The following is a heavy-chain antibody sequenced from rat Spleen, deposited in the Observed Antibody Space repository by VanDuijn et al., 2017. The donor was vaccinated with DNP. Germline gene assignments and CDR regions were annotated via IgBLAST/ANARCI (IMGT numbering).Heavy chain of an antibody. Sequence: QVQLKETGPGLVQPSQTLSLTCTVSGFSLTSNSVHWVRQPPGKGLEWMGRIQSDGNTDYNSALKSRLSISKDTSKSQVFLKMNSLQTEDTATYYCASTLVNYDTYGYYAMDAWGQGTSVTVSS. D-gene: IGHD1-11*01. CDR2: IQSDGNT. V-gene: IGHV2-1*01. CDR1: GFSLTSNS. J-gene: IGHJ4*01. CDR3: ASTLVNYDTYGYYAMDA.